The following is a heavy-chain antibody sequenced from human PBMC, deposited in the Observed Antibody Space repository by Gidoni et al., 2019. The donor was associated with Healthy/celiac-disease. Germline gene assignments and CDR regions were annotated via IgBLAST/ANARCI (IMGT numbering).Heavy chain of an antibody. D-gene: IGHD1-26*01. J-gene: IGHJ4*02. CDR1: GFTASGHY. CDR2: IYGGGST. V-gene: IGHV3-53*02. Sequence: EVQLVETGGGLIQPGGSLRLSCAASGFTASGHYMSWVRQSPGKGLEWVSVIYGGGSTNYADSVKGRFTISRDNSNNTLYLQMNSLIAEDTAVYYCARESYSGSYYTSSGFDYWGQGTLVTVSS. CDR3: ARESYSGSYYTSSGFDY.